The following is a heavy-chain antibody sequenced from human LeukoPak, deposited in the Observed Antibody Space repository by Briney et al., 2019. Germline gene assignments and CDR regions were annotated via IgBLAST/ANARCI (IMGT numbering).Heavy chain of an antibody. V-gene: IGHV4-4*07. D-gene: IGHD1-14*01. CDR3: ARVGPDGSYFDY. CDR2: IYTSRST. CDR1: GGSRNNYY. J-gene: IGHJ4*02. Sequence: PSEPLSLSCTVSGGSRNNYYWSWIRQPAGKGLEWIARIYTSRSTHYYPALMNRVTMSLDTSKNQFSQNLNSVTAADTAVYYFARVGPDGSYFDYWGQGTLVTVSS.